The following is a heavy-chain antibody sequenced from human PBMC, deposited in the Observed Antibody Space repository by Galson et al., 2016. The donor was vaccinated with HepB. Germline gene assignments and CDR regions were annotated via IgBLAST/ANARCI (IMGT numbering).Heavy chain of an antibody. CDR1: GVSLSSYY. D-gene: IGHD4-17*01. CDR3: ARERDYGDYYFDY. V-gene: IGHV4-59*01. CDR2: IYYSGGST. J-gene: IGHJ4*02. Sequence: SETLSLTCTVSGVSLSSYYWSWIRQPPGKGLEWIGYIYYSGGSTNYNPSLKSRVTISVDTLKNQFSLKLSSVTAADTAVYFCARERDYGDYYFDYWGQGTLVTVSS.